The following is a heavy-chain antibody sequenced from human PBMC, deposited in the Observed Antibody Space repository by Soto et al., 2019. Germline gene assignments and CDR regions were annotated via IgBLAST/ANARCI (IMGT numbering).Heavy chain of an antibody. V-gene: IGHV1-3*01. CDR3: ARDPRGADIVLMVYAIPYGMDV. Sequence: ASVKVSCKASGYTFTSYAMHWVRQAPGQRLEWMGWINAGNGNTKYSQKFQGRVTITRDTSASTAYMGLSSLRSEDTAVYYCARDPRGADIVLMVYAIPYGMDVWGQGTTVTVSS. J-gene: IGHJ6*02. CDR1: GYTFTSYA. CDR2: INAGNGNT. D-gene: IGHD2-8*01.